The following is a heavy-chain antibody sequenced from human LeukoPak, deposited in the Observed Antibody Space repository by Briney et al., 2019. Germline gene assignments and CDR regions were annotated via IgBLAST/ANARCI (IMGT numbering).Heavy chain of an antibody. Sequence: PGGSLRLSCAASGFTSSSYSMNWVRQAPGKGLEWVSSISSSSSYIYYAGSVKGRFTISRDNAKNSLYLQMNSLRAEDTAVYYCARDQGGYSGYVDAFDIWGQGTMVTVSS. D-gene: IGHD5-12*01. CDR3: ARDQGGYSGYVDAFDI. CDR2: ISSSSSYI. CDR1: GFTSSSYS. V-gene: IGHV3-21*01. J-gene: IGHJ3*02.